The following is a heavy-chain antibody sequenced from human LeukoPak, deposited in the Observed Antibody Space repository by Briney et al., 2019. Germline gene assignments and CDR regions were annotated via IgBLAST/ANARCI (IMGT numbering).Heavy chain of an antibody. CDR2: IYHGGST. CDR3: ARGGDGYSQRPFDY. D-gene: IGHD5-24*01. CDR1: GGSISSGGYS. J-gene: IGHJ4*02. V-gene: IGHV4-30-2*01. Sequence: ASETLSLTCAVSGGSISSGGYSWSWIRQPPGKGLEWIGYIYHGGSTYYNPSLKSRVTISVDRSKNQFSLKLSSVTAADTAVYYCARGGDGYSQRPFDYWGQGTLVTVSS.